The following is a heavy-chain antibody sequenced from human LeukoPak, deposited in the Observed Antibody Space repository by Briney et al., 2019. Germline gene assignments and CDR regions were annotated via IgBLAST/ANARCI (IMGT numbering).Heavy chain of an antibody. D-gene: IGHD5-12*01. CDR1: GFTFSIYW. CDR2: IKQDGSEK. Sequence: PGGSLRLSCAASGFTFSIYWMSWVRQAPGKGLEWVANIKQDGSEKYYVDSVKGRFAISRDNAKNSLYLQMNSLRAEDTALYYCARDQSGYEVLAHYFDFWGQGTLVTVSS. CDR3: ARDQSGYEVLAHYFDF. J-gene: IGHJ4*02. V-gene: IGHV3-7*01.